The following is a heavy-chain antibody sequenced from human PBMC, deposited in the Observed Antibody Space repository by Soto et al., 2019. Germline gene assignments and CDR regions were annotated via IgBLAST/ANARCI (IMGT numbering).Heavy chain of an antibody. CDR3: ASGSTSWSDFYYYYHAMHV. D-gene: IGHD6-13*01. CDR1: GFTFSDHS. J-gene: IGHJ6*02. V-gene: IGHV3-72*01. CDR2: TRNKANSYTT. Sequence: EGSLRLSCAASGFTFSDHSMDWVRQAPGKGLEWVGRTRNKANSYTTENAASVKGRFTISRDDSKNSLYLEMNSLKAEDTALYYCASGSTSWSDFYYYYHAMHVCGQGTTVTVS.